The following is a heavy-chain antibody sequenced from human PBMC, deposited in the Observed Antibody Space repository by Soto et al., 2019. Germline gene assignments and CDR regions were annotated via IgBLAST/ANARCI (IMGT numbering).Heavy chain of an antibody. CDR3: ARYSGGYYENWVDP. CDR1: GGSISSYF. Sequence: QVQLQESGPGLVKPSETLSLTCTVSGGSISSYFWTWIRQPPGKGLEWIGYIYYSGSTNYNPSLKSRVTISVDTSKNQFSLKLSSVTAADTAVYYCARYSGGYYENWVDPWGQGTLVTVSS. D-gene: IGHD1-26*01. J-gene: IGHJ5*02. V-gene: IGHV4-59*01. CDR2: IYYSGST.